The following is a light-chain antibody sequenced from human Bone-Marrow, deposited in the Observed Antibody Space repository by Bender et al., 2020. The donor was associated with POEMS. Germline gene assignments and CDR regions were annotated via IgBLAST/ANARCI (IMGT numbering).Light chain of an antibody. CDR1: SSDVGSYNR. J-gene: IGLJ2*01. CDR2: EVT. V-gene: IGLV2-18*02. CDR3: TSFTSASPV. Sequence: QSALTQPPSVSGSPGQSVTISCTGTSSDVGSYNRVSWYQQPPGTAPKLIIFEVTNRPAGASDRFAGTKSGNTASLTISGHRAEDEANYYCTSFTSASPVFGGGTKVTVL.